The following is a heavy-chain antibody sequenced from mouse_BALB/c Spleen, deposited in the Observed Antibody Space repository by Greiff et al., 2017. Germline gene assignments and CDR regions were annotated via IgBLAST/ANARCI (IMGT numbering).Heavy chain of an antibody. J-gene: IGHJ2*01. CDR2: IYPYNGGT. D-gene: IGHD2-3*01. CDR3: GRGYDFY. V-gene: IGHV1S29*02. CDR1: GYTFTDYN. Sequence: VQLKESGPELVKPGASVKISCKASGYTFTDYNMHWVKQSHGKSLEWIGYIYPYNGGTGYNQKFKGKATLTVDKSSSTAHMELLSLTSEDSAVYYCGRGYDFYWGQGTTLKVSS.